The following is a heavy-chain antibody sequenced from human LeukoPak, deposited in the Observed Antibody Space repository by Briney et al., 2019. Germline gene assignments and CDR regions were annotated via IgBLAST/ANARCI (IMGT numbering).Heavy chain of an antibody. D-gene: IGHD5-24*01. J-gene: IGHJ4*02. V-gene: IGHV4-59*01. Sequence: KPSETLSLTCTVSGGSISNYYWSWIRQPPGKGLEWIGYIYYSGSTNYNPSLKSRVTISVHTSKNQFSLKLSSVTAADTAVYYCARDRGEGFDYWGQGTLVTVSS. CDR2: IYYSGST. CDR1: GGSISNYY. CDR3: ARDRGEGFDY.